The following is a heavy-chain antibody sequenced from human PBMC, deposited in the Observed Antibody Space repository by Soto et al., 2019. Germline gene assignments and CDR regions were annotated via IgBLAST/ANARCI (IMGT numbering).Heavy chain of an antibody. CDR1: GFTFSVSS. CDR3: TIEAAGFGH. V-gene: IGHV3-73*01. Sequence: EVQLVESGGGLVQPGGSVKLSCAASGFTFSVSSMHWVRQASGKGLEWVGRIRSKANTYATTYAESLNGRFTISRDDSKNTAYLQMNNLKTEDTAVYYCTIEAAGFGHWGQGTLVTVSS. CDR2: IRSKANTYAT. J-gene: IGHJ4*02. D-gene: IGHD6-13*01.